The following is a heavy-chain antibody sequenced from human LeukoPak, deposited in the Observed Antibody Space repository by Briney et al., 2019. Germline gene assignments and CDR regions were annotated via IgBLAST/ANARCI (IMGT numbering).Heavy chain of an antibody. CDR3: AKAITAGGRGYFDY. Sequence: GGSLRLSCAASGFTFSSYAMRWVRQAPVKGLEWVSAISDTGGGTAYADSVKGRFTISRDNSKDTLYLQMNSLRAEDTAVYYCAKAITAGGRGYFDYWGQGTLVTVSS. J-gene: IGHJ4*02. D-gene: IGHD6-13*01. CDR2: ISDTGGGT. CDR1: GFTFSSYA. V-gene: IGHV3-23*01.